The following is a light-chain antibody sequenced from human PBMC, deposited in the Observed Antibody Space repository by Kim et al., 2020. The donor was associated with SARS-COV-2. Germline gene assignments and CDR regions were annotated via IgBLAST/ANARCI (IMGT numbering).Light chain of an antibody. CDR1: KLGEKY. Sequence: SYELTQPPSVSVFTGQTASISCSGNKLGEKYVCWYQQRPGQSPVLVVYEDIKRPSGIPERFSGSNSGNKATLTIRGTHAIDEADYYFQVWDITTAVFGGGTQLTVL. CDR3: QVWDITTAV. CDR2: EDI. V-gene: IGLV3-1*01. J-gene: IGLJ2*01.